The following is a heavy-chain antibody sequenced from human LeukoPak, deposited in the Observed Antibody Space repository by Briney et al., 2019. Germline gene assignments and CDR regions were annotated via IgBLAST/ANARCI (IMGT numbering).Heavy chain of an antibody. CDR3: ARNQRNYPGYYYYGMDV. CDR2: IYYSGST. J-gene: IGHJ6*02. CDR1: GGSISSYY. D-gene: IGHD4-11*01. V-gene: IGHV4-59*01. Sequence: SETLSLTCTVSGGSISSYYWSWIRQPPGKGLEWIGYIYYSGSTNYNPSLKSRVTISVDTSKNQFSLKLSSVTAADTAVYYCARNQRNYPGYYYYGMDVWGQGTTVTVSS.